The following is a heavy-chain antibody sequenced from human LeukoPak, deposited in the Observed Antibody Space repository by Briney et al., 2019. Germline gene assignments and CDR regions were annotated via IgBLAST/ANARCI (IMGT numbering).Heavy chain of an antibody. Sequence: GGSLRLSCAASGFTFSSYAMSWVRQAPGKGLEWVSAISGSGGSTYYADSVKGRFTISRDNSKNTLYLQMNSLRAEDTAVYYCAKGFLPDYFGSGAFDYWGQGTLVTVSS. CDR1: GFTFSSYA. J-gene: IGHJ4*02. V-gene: IGHV3-23*01. CDR3: AKGFLPDYFGSGAFDY. D-gene: IGHD3-10*01. CDR2: ISGSGGST.